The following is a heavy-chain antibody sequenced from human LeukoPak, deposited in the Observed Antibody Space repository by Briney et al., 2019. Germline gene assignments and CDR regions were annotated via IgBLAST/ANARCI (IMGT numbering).Heavy chain of an antibody. CDR2: INHNGNVN. Sequence: GGTLRPSCAPSGFSFSSYWTNWARQAPGEGLEWVASINHNGNVNYYVDSVKGRFTISRDNAKNSLYLQMSNLRAEDTAVYFCARGGGLDVWGQGATVTVSS. J-gene: IGHJ6*02. D-gene: IGHD3-16*01. CDR3: ARGGGLDV. V-gene: IGHV3-7*03. CDR1: GFSFSSYW.